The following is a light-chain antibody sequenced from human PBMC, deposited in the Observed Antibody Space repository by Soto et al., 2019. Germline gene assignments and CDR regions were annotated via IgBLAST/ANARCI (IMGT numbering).Light chain of an antibody. CDR1: QSISSW. J-gene: IGKJ5*01. CDR2: KAS. V-gene: IGKV1-5*03. Sequence: DIQMTQSPSTLSASVGDRVAITWRASQSISSWLAWYQQKPGKAPKLLIYKASSLESGVPSRFSGSGSGTEFTLTISSLQPDDFATYYCQQYNSYSITFGQGTRLEI. CDR3: QQYNSYSIT.